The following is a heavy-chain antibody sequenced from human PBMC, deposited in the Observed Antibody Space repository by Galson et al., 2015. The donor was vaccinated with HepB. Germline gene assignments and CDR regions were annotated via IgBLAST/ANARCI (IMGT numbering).Heavy chain of an antibody. CDR1: EFTFXRHS. J-gene: IGHJ3*01. D-gene: IGHD5-12*01. V-gene: IGHV3-48*01. Sequence: SLRLSCAASEFTFXRHSMNWXRQAPXXGLEWXSYISXXXTIYYADSVKGRFTISRDNSKNSLYLQMNSLRVEDTAIYYCARDXXQYSGYDDAFDLWGQGTMVTASS. CDR3: ARDXXQYSGYDDAFDL. CDR2: ISXXXTI.